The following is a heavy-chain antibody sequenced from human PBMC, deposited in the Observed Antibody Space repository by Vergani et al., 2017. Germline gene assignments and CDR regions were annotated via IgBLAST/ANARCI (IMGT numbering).Heavy chain of an antibody. D-gene: IGHD3-10*01. CDR2: INHSGST. J-gene: IGHJ6*02. V-gene: IGHV4-34*01. Sequence: QVQLQQWGAGLLKPSETLSLTCAVYGGSFSGYYWSWIRQPPGKGLEWIGEINHSGSTNYNPSLKSRVTISVDTSKNQFSLKLSSVTAADTAVYYCARAIALWFGELAPDYDGMDVWGQGTTVTVAS. CDR1: GGSFSGYY. CDR3: ARAIALWFGELAPDYDGMDV.